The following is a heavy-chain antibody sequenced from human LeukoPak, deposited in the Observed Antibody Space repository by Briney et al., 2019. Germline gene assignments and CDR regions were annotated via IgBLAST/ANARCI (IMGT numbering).Heavy chain of an antibody. Sequence: GGSLRLSCEASGFTFSSISMNWVRQAPGKGLEWVSSISPDGGTTYHADSVKGRFSTSRDNAKSSLYLQMNSLRAEDTAVYYCARHSYDGYYFDYWGQGTLVTVSS. J-gene: IGHJ4*02. V-gene: IGHV3-21*04. CDR2: ISPDGGTT. CDR1: GFTFSSIS. CDR3: ARHSYDGYYFDY. D-gene: IGHD3-16*01.